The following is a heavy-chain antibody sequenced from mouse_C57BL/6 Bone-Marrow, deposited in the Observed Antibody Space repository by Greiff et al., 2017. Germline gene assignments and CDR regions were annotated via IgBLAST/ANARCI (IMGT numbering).Heavy chain of an antibody. Sequence: EVKLQESGPVLVKPGASVKMSCKASGYTFTDYYMNWVKQSHGKSLEWIGVINPYNGGTSYNQKFKGNATLTVDKSSSTASMELNSLTSEDSAVYYCARADGSFAYWGQGTLVTVSA. CDR1: GYTFTDYY. V-gene: IGHV1-19*01. CDR3: ARADGSFAY. CDR2: INPYNGGT. J-gene: IGHJ3*01. D-gene: IGHD1-1*01.